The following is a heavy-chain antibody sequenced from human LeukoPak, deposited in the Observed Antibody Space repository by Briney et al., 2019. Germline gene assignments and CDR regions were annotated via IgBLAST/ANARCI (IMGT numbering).Heavy chain of an antibody. CDR3: ARGPPNSYDSSGYYYRPTVDY. Sequence: GASVKVSCKASGYTFTGYYMHWVRQAPGQGLEWMGWINPNSGGTNYAQKFQGRVTMTRDTSISTAYMELSRLRSDDTAVYYCARGPPNSYDSSGYYYRPTVDYWGQGTLVTVSS. CDR2: INPNSGGT. CDR1: GYTFTGYY. D-gene: IGHD3-22*01. V-gene: IGHV1-2*02. J-gene: IGHJ4*02.